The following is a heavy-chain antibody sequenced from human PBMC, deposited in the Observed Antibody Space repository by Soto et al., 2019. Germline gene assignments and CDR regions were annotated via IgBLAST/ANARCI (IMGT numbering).Heavy chain of an antibody. D-gene: IGHD1-26*01. CDR1: GYSFASHW. Sequence: GESLKISCKGSGYSFASHWVAWVRQVPEKGLEWIGTIYPGDSDTKYSSAFRGHVTISADTSVSTAYLQWRSLEATDSAIYYCARYSGSYWHYLDFWGQGTLVTVSS. CDR3: ARYSGSYWHYLDF. CDR2: IYPGDSDT. J-gene: IGHJ4*02. V-gene: IGHV5-51*01.